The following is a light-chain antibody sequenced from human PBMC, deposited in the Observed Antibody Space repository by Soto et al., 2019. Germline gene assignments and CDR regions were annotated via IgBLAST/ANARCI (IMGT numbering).Light chain of an antibody. CDR1: RDVGSD. V-gene: IGKV1-6*01. CDR3: LQDYGDSWT. CDR2: AAS. Sequence: TQSPSSLSASVGEKIIITCRASRDVGSDVSWYQQKPGQAPKLLIYAASNLYTGVPSRFSGSRSGTEFTLTISSLQPEDFASCYCLQDYGDSWTFGQGTKVDIK. J-gene: IGKJ1*01.